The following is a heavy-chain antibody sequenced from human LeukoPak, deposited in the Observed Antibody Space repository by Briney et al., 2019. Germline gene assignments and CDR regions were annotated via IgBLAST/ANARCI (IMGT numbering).Heavy chain of an antibody. V-gene: IGHV3-64*01. CDR3: ARGMAIREAYYYGMDV. Sequence: GGCLRLSCAGSGFTFSNYAMYWVRPAPGKGREYVLGISIIGGSTYYANAVKGTFSISRDKSKNMLYLQMGSLRPDDMAGFYCARGMAIREAYYYGMDVWGQGTTVPVFS. CDR2: ISIIGGST. J-gene: IGHJ6*02. CDR1: GFTFSNYA. D-gene: IGHD5-24*01.